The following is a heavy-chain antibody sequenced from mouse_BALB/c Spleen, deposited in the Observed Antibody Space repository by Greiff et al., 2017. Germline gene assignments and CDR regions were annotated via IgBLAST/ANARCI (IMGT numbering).Heavy chain of an antibody. CDR1: GYSITSCYF. CDR2: ISYDGSN. Sequence: ESGPGLVKPSQSLSLTCSVTGYSITSCYFWYWIRQLPGNILEWMGYISYDGSNNYNPSLKNRISITRDTSKNQFFLKLNSVTTEDTATYYCARGGHYGNYFDYWGQGTTLTVSS. CDR3: ARGGHYGNYFDY. D-gene: IGHD2-1*01. J-gene: IGHJ2*01. V-gene: IGHV3-6*02.